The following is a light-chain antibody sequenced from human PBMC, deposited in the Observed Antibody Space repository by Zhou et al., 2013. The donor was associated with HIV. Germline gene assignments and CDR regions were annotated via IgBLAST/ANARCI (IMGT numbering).Light chain of an antibody. Sequence: DIQMTQSPSSLSASVGDRVTLTCRASQGISNSLAWYQQKPGKAPKLLLYAASKLESGVPSRFSGSGSGTDYTLTISSLQPEDVATYYCQKFNSGPRTFGGGTKVDIK. V-gene: IGKV1-NL1*01. CDR2: AAS. J-gene: IGKJ4*01. CDR1: QGISNS. CDR3: QKFNSGPRT.